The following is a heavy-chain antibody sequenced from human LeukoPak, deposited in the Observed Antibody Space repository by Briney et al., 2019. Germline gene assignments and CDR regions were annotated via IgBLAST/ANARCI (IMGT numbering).Heavy chain of an antibody. CDR3: ARAAFQSAASAPFDP. CDR2: INTSGST. V-gene: IGHV4-4*07. CDR1: GGSISSYY. D-gene: IGHD6-13*01. J-gene: IGHJ5*02. Sequence: SETLSLTCSVSGGSISSYYWTWIRQPAGKGLEWIGRINTSGSTKYNASLKSRVTMSVDTSKNQFSLNLSSVTAADTAVYYCARAAFQSAASAPFDPWGQGTLVTVSS.